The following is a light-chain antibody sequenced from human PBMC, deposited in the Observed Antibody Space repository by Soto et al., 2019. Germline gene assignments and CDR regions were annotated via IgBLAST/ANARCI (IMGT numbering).Light chain of an antibody. V-gene: IGLV2-14*01. CDR1: GSDIGAYNT. J-gene: IGLJ1*01. CDR3: SSYTRGNTYV. Sequence: QSVLTQPASVSGSPGQSITISCTGTGSDIGAYNTVAWYQQHPRRVPKLMIYEVTNRPSGTSNRFSGSKSGNTASLTISGFQAEDEGDYYCSSYTRGNTYVFGTGTKVTVL. CDR2: EVT.